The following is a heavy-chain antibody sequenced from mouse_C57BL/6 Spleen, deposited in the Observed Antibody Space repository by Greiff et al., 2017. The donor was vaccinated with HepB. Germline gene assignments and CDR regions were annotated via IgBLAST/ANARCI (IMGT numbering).Heavy chain of an antibody. CDR2: IDPETGGT. Sequence: VKLQESGAELVRPGASVTLSCKASGYTFTDYEMHWVKQTPVHGLEWIGAIDPETGGTAYNQKFKGKAILTADKSSSTAYMELRSLTSEDSAVYYCTRMGGSSSFAYWGQGTLVTVSA. V-gene: IGHV1-15*01. CDR3: TRMGGSSSFAY. D-gene: IGHD1-1*01. CDR1: GYTFTDYE. J-gene: IGHJ3*01.